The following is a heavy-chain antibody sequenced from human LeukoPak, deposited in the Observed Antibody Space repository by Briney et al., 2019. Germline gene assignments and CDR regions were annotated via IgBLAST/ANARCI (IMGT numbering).Heavy chain of an antibody. D-gene: IGHD6-13*01. CDR3: ARGKTEQQLVPGVWFDP. Sequence: SETLSLTCTVSGGSISSGGYYWSWIRQHPGKGLEWIGYIYHSGSTYYNPSLKSRVTISVDRSKNQFSLKLSSMTAADTAVYYCARGKTEQQLVPGVWFDPWGQGTLVTVSS. CDR1: GGSISSGGYY. V-gene: IGHV4-30-2*01. J-gene: IGHJ5*02. CDR2: IYHSGST.